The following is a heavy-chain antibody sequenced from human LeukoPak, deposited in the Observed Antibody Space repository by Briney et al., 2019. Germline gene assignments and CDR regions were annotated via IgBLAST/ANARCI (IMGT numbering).Heavy chain of an antibody. CDR2: ISGSGGST. V-gene: IGHV3-23*01. CDR1: GFTFSSSW. D-gene: IGHD6-13*01. J-gene: IGHJ4*02. CDR3: AKDLGSWVFDY. Sequence: PGGSLRLSCAVSGFTFSSSWMHWVRQAPGKGLEWVSAISGSGGSTYYADSVKGRFTISRDNSKNTLYLQMNSLRAEDTAVYYCAKDLGSWVFDYWGQGTLVTVSS.